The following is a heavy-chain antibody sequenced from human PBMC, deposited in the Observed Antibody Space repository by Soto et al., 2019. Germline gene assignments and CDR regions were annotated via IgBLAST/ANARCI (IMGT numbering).Heavy chain of an antibody. CDR3: ARITYYYDSSGFDSDAFDI. Sequence: QVQLQESGPGLVKPSGTLSLTCAVSGGSISSSNWWSWVRQPPEKGLEWIGEIYHSGSTNYNPSLKSRVTISVDKSKNQFSLKLSSVTAADTAVYYCARITYYYDSSGFDSDAFDIWGQGTMVTVSS. V-gene: IGHV4-4*02. D-gene: IGHD3-22*01. CDR1: GGSISSSNW. CDR2: IYHSGST. J-gene: IGHJ3*02.